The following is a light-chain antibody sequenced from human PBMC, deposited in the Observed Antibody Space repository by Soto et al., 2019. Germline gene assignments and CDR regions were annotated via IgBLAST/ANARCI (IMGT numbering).Light chain of an antibody. CDR3: CSLARGSTLV. CDR1: SSDVGSYNL. J-gene: IGLJ3*02. Sequence: QSALTQPASVSGSPGQSITISCTGTSSDVGSYNLVSWYQQHPGNTPKLMIYEGSKRRSGVSNRFFGSKSGNTASLTISGLQAEDEADYYCCSLARGSTLVFGGGTKLTVL. CDR2: EGS. V-gene: IGLV2-23*01.